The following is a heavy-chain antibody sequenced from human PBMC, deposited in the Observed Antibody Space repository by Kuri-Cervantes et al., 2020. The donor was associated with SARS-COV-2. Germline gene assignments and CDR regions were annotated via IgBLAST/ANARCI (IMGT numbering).Heavy chain of an antibody. CDR1: GYTLTELS. J-gene: IGHJ4*02. Sequence: SCKVSGYTLTELSMHWVRQAPGKGLEWVAVISYDGSNKYYADSVKGRFTISRDNSKNTLYLQMNSLRAEDTAVYYCARAHNGRAVADFDYWGQGTLVTVSS. CDR2: ISYDGSNK. V-gene: IGHV3-30-3*01. CDR3: ARAHNGRAVADFDY. D-gene: IGHD6-19*01.